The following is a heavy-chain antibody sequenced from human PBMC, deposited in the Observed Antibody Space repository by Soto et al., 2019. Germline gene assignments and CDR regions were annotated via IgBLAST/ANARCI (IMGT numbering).Heavy chain of an antibody. Sequence: QVQLPESGPGLVKPSGTLSLTCAVSGGSISSREWWSWVRQSPGKGLEWIGEIYHSGSTNYNPSLKSRVTISVDKSKSQFSLQLNSVTAADTAIYYCARSGNYLHYGMDVWGQGTTVTVSS. D-gene: IGHD3-10*01. J-gene: IGHJ6*02. V-gene: IGHV4-4*02. CDR3: ARSGNYLHYGMDV. CDR2: IYHSGST. CDR1: GGSISSREW.